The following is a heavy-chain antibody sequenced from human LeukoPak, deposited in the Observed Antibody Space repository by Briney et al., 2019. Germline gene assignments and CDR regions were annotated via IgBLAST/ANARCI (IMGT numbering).Heavy chain of an antibody. CDR1: GGSISSSNW. CDR2: IYHSGST. J-gene: IGHJ6*03. V-gene: IGHV4-4*02. D-gene: IGHD2-2*01. CDR3: ARDSRPLYYYMDV. Sequence: SGTLSLTCAVSGGSISSSNWWSWVRQPPGKGLEWIGEIYHSGSTNYNPSLKSRVTISVDKSKNQFSLKLSSVTAADTAVYYCARDSRPLYYYMDVWGKGTTVTVSS.